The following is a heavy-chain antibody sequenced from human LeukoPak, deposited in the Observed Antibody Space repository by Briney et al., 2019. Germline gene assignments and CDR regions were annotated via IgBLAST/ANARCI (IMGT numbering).Heavy chain of an antibody. CDR3: AAVWASSGWSHSYYYYMDV. CDR1: GGSISSSSYY. CDR2: IYYSGST. Sequence: SETLSLTCTVSGGSISSSSYYWGWIRQPPGKGLEWIGSIYYSGSTYYNPSLKSRVTISVDTSKNQFSLKLSSVTAADTAVYYCAAVWASSGWSHSYYYYMDVWGKGTTVTVSS. J-gene: IGHJ6*03. V-gene: IGHV4-39*01. D-gene: IGHD6-19*01.